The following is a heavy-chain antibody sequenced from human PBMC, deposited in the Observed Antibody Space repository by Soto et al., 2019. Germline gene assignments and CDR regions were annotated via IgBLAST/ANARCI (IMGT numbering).Heavy chain of an antibody. CDR3: ARPAIAAAVSAFDY. J-gene: IGHJ4*02. CDR1: GGSFSGYY. D-gene: IGHD6-13*01. Sequence: QVQLQQWGAGLLKPSETLSLTCAVYGGSFSGYYWSWIRQPPGKGLEWIGEINHSGSTNYNPSLKSRVTISGDPAKNHFSRRLSSGPAADMAVYYCARPAIAAAVSAFDYWGQGTLVTVSS. CDR2: INHSGST. V-gene: IGHV4-34*01.